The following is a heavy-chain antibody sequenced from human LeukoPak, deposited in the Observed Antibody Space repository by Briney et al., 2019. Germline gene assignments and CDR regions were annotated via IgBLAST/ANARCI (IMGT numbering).Heavy chain of an antibody. V-gene: IGHV3-23*01. J-gene: IGHJ3*02. Sequence: GGSLRLSCVPSGFSFSNYAMSWVRQAPGKGLEWVSSISGSGGSTHYVDSVKGRFTISRDKTKNTLYLQMNSLRAEDTAVYYCARTHSSGLHVFDIWGQGTKVTVSS. CDR2: ISGSGGST. CDR3: ARTHSSGLHVFDI. CDR1: GFSFSNYA. D-gene: IGHD3-22*01.